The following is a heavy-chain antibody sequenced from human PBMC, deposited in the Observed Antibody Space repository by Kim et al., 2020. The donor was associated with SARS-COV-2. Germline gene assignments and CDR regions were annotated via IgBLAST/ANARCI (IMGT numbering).Heavy chain of an antibody. V-gene: IGHV4-38-2*02. Sequence: SETLSLTCTVSGYSISSGYYWGWIRQPPGKGLEWIGSIYHSGSTYYNPSLKSRVTISVDTSKNQFSLKLSSVTAADTAVYYCARLGIVATIVFDYWGQGTLVTVSS. CDR1: GYSISSGYY. CDR3: ARLGIVATIVFDY. CDR2: IYHSGST. J-gene: IGHJ4*02. D-gene: IGHD5-12*01.